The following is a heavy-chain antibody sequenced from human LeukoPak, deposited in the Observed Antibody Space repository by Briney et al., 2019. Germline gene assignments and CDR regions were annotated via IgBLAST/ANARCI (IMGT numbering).Heavy chain of an antibody. CDR1: GGSISSYY. V-gene: IGHV4-59*01. J-gene: IGHJ1*01. CDR3: ASEGRVESFQH. CDR2: IYYSGST. Sequence: PSETLSLTCTVSGGSISSYYWSCIRQPPGKGLEWIGYIYYSGSTNYNPSLKSRVTISVDTSKNQFSLKLSSVTAADTAVYYCASEGRVESFQHWGQGTLVTVSS.